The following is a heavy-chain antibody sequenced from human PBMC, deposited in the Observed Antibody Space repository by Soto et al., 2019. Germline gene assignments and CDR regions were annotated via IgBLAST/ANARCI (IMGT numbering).Heavy chain of an antibody. CDR3: ARCTAMVPDAFDI. CDR2: ISYDGSNK. Sequence: QVQLVESGGGVVQPGRSLRLSCAASGFTFSSYAMHWVRQAPGKGLEWVAVISYDGSNKYYADSVKGRFTISRDNSKNTLYMQMTSLRAEDTAVYYCARCTAMVPDAFDIWGQGTMVTVSS. CDR1: GFTFSSYA. V-gene: IGHV3-30-3*01. D-gene: IGHD5-18*01. J-gene: IGHJ3*02.